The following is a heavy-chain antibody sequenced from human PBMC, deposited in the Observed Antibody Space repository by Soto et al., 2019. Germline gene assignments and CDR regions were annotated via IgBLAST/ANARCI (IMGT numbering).Heavy chain of an antibody. D-gene: IGHD1-26*01. V-gene: IGHV1-69*01. CDR2: IVPMSGTT. CDR3: AREGFSGSYLSD. CDR1: GGTLNSNA. J-gene: IGHJ4*02. Sequence: QVQLVQSGAEVKKPGSSVKVSCKASGGTLNSNAISWVRQAPGQGFEWMGGIVPMSGTTKYARKFQGRVTITGDESTSTAYMEVNNLRSDDTAVYYCAREGFSGSYLSDWGQGTLVTVSS.